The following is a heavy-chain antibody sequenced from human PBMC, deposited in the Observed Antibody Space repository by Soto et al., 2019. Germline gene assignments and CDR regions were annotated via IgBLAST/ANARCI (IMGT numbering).Heavy chain of an antibody. V-gene: IGHV1-18*01. J-gene: IGHJ4*02. Sequence: ASVKVSCKASGYTFSTYDINWVRQATGQGLEWMGWISAYNGNTNYAQKLQGRVTMTTDTSTSTAYMELNSLRVEDTAVYYCARDYNDFWSGHFDYWGQGALVTVSS. CDR3: ARDYNDFWSGHFDY. D-gene: IGHD3-3*01. CDR1: GYTFSTYD. CDR2: ISAYNGNT.